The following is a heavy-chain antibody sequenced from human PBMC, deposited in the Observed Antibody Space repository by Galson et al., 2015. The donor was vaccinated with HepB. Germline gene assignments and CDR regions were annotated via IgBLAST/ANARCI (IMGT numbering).Heavy chain of an antibody. Sequence: SLRLSCAASGFPFTDAWMNWIRQAPGKGLEWVGRIRSKTYGGTTEFAAPVRGRFTSSRDDSKNTVFLQMNSLKIEDTAVYFCTTANYMWNRDAFDVWGQGTMVTVSP. CDR1: GFPFTDAW. CDR2: IRSKTYGGTT. D-gene: IGHD4/OR15-4a*01. J-gene: IGHJ3*01. V-gene: IGHV3-15*07. CDR3: TTANYMWNRDAFDV.